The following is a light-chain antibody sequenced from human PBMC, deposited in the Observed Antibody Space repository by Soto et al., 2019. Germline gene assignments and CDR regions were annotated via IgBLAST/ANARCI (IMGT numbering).Light chain of an antibody. J-gene: IGKJ1*01. CDR1: QSVSSSH. V-gene: IGKV3-20*01. CDR3: QQYGSSPTT. CDR2: GAS. Sequence: EIVLTQSPGTLSLSPGDRATLSCRASQSVSSSHLAWYQQKPGQAPRILIYGASSRATGIPDRFSGSGSGTDFTLTISRLEPEDVAVYYCQQYGSSPTTFGQGTKVDIK.